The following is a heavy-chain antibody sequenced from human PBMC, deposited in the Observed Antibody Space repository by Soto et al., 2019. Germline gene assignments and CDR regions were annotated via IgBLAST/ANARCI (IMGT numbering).Heavy chain of an antibody. CDR1: GYTFTSYY. V-gene: IGHV1-46*03. CDR3: ARDQQPSTLYYDYYYMDV. CDR2: INPSGGST. D-gene: IGHD1-1*01. Sequence: QVHLVQSGAEVKKPGASVTVSCKASGYTFTSYYIHWVRQAPGQGLEWMGIINPSGGSTSYAQKFQGLLTMTRDTSTSTVYMEVSGLRSEDTAVYYCARDQQPSTLYYDYYYMDVWGKGTTVTVSS. J-gene: IGHJ6*03.